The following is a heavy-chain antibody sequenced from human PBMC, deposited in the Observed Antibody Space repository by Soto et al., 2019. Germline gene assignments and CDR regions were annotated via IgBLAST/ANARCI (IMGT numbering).Heavy chain of an antibody. D-gene: IGHD2-2*01. Sequence: GGSLRLSCAASGFPFSTYSMHWVRQAPGKGLEWVAVIWYDGSNKYYADSVKGRFTISRDNSKNTLYLPINSLRAEDTAVYYCARAPSCSSASCYLNNWFDPWGRGTLVTVSS. CDR1: GFPFSTYS. CDR2: IWYDGSNK. V-gene: IGHV3-33*01. CDR3: ARAPSCSSASCYLNNWFDP. J-gene: IGHJ5*02.